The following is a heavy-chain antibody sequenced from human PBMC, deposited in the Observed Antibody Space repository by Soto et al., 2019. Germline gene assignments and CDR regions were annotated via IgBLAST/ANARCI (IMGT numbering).Heavy chain of an antibody. Sequence: QVQLVQSGAEVKKPGSSVKVSCKASGGTFSSYAISWVRQAPGQGLEWMGGIIPIFGTANYAQKFQGRVTMTADESTRTAWMELSSLGSEETAVYYCARQRDREAFDRWGQGKMVTVSS. CDR3: ARQRDREAFDR. V-gene: IGHV1-69*01. D-gene: IGHD2-21*02. CDR1: GGTFSSYA. J-gene: IGHJ3*02. CDR2: IIPIFGTA.